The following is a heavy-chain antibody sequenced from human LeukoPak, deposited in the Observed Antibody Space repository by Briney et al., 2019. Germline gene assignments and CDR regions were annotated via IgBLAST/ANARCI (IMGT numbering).Heavy chain of an antibody. CDR2: IIPIFGTA. V-gene: IGHV1-69*13. D-gene: IGHD6-19*01. Sequence: SVKVSCKASGYTFTGYYMHWVRQAPGQGLEWMGGIIPIFGTANYAQKFQGRVTITADESTSTAYMELSSLRSEDTAVYYCAAYSSGWDPPQLDYWGQGTLVTVSS. CDR3: AAYSSGWDPPQLDY. CDR1: GYTFTGYY. J-gene: IGHJ4*02.